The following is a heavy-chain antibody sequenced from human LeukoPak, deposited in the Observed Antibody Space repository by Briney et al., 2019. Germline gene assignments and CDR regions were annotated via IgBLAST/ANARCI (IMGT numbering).Heavy chain of an antibody. CDR3: ARYRPAAGFRFEY. D-gene: IGHD6-13*01. CDR1: GGSINDVNHY. V-gene: IGHV4-39*07. Sequence: PSETLSLTCTVSGGSINDVNHYWGWIRQPPGKGLQWVASVYRANTFYSPSLKSRLTISVDTSKNQISLKVYSVTAADTAVYYCARYRPAAGFRFEYWGQGTLATVSS. J-gene: IGHJ4*02. CDR2: VYRANT.